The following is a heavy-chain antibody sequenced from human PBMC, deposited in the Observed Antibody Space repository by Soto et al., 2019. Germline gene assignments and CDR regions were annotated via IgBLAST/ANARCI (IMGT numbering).Heavy chain of an antibody. D-gene: IGHD6-19*01. CDR3: ARGEWLVGDYYYGMDV. V-gene: IGHV1-2*02. Sequence: GASVKVSCKASGYTFTGYYMHWVRQAPGQGLEWMGWINPNSGGTNYAQKFQGRVTMTRDTSISTAYMELSRLRSDDTAVYYCARGEWLVGDYYYGMDVWGQGTTVTVSS. CDR2: INPNSGGT. J-gene: IGHJ6*02. CDR1: GYTFTGYY.